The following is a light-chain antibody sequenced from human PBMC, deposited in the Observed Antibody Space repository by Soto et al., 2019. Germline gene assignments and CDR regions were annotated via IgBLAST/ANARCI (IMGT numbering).Light chain of an antibody. V-gene: IGKV1-6*01. CDR1: HGIRTV. CDR2: SAS. J-gene: IGKJ1*01. Sequence: AIQLTPSPSSFSSPVGESVTITCRASHGIRTVLGWYQQKPGKARKLLIYSASSLQSGVPSRFSGSGSGTDFILTISGLQPEDFATYFCLQDFTYPRTFGQGTKV. CDR3: LQDFTYPRT.